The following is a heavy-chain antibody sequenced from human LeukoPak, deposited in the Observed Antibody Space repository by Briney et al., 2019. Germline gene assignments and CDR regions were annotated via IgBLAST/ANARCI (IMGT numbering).Heavy chain of an antibody. J-gene: IGHJ4*02. Sequence: SGTLSLTCAVSGGSILSTNWWSWVRQPPGKGLEWIGEVHLNGATYYNPSLKGRVIMSVDTSKNQLSLQLSSVTVADTAVYYCARESPHPHRYFDYWGQGTLVTVSS. CDR1: GGSILSTNW. CDR3: ARESPHPHRYFDY. CDR2: VHLNGAT. V-gene: IGHV4-4*02.